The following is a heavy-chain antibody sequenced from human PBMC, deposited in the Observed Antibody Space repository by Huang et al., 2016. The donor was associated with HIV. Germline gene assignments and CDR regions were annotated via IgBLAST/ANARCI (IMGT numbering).Heavy chain of an antibody. CDR2: INHSGST. CDR3: ARERMMSWLDDHDAFDI. J-gene: IGHJ3*02. CDR1: GGSFSGYS. V-gene: IGHV4-34*01. D-gene: IGHD1-1*01. Sequence: QVQLQQWGAGLLKPSETLSLTCAVYGGSFSGYSWSWLRQSPGKGLEWIGEINHSGSTNNNPSLKSRLTISVDTSKKQVSLKLSSVTAADTAVYYCARERMMSWLDDHDAFDIWGQGTMVTVSS.